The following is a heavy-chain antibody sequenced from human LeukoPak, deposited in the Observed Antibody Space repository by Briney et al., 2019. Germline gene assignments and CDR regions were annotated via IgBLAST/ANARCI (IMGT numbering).Heavy chain of an antibody. Sequence: SETLSLTCTVSGGSISSYYWSWIRQPPGKGLEWIGYIYDSGSTNYNPSLKGRVTISLDTSKNQFSLKLGSVTAADTAVYHCARIAAAGIEYWGQGTLVTVSS. CDR2: IYDSGST. CDR3: ARIAAAGIEY. J-gene: IGHJ4*02. CDR1: GGSISSYY. V-gene: IGHV4-59*01. D-gene: IGHD6-13*01.